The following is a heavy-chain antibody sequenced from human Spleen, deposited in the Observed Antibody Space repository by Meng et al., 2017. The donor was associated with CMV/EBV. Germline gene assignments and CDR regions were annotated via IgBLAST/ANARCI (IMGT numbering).Heavy chain of an antibody. CDR1: GYTFTAYY. J-gene: IGHJ3*02. Sequence: ASVKVSCKASGYTFTAYYIHWVRQAPGQGLEWMGWINPNSGGTKYAQKFQDRVTMTRDKSINTVYMELSRLRSDDTAVYYCARGSYDAFDIWGQGTMVTVSS. CDR2: INPNSGGT. CDR3: ARGSYDAFDI. V-gene: IGHV1-2*02.